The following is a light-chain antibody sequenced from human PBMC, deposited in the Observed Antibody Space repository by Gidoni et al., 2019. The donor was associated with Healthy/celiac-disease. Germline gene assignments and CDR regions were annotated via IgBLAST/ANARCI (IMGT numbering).Light chain of an antibody. Sequence: EIVLTQSPGTLPLSPGERATLFCRASQSVSSSYLAWYQQKPGQAPRLLIYGASSRATGIPDRFSGSGSGTDFTLTISRLEPEDFAVYYCQQYGSLPRTFGQGTKVEIK. V-gene: IGKV3-20*01. CDR2: GAS. CDR1: QSVSSSY. J-gene: IGKJ1*01. CDR3: QQYGSLPRT.